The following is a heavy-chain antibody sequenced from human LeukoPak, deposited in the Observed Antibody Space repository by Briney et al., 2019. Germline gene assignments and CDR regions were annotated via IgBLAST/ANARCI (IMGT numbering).Heavy chain of an antibody. CDR3: ARDGALYSGYDYYYYYYGMDV. D-gene: IGHD5-12*01. CDR2: ISSSSSYI. Sequence: GGSLRLSCAASGFTFSSYSMDWVRQAPGKGLEWVSCISSSSSYIYYADSVKGRFTISRDNAKNSLYLQMNSLRAEDTAVYYCARDGALYSGYDYYYYYYGMDVWGQGTTVTVPS. V-gene: IGHV3-21*01. J-gene: IGHJ6*02. CDR1: GFTFSSYS.